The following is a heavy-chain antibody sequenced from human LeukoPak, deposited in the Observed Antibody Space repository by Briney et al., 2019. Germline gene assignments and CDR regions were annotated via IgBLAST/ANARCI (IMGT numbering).Heavy chain of an antibody. V-gene: IGHV4-59*02. CDR3: VIGVGWQPDY. CDR1: GDSVTGYF. Sequence: KTSETLSLTCTVFGDSVTGYFLNWVRQPPGKGLEWIGHIYKIGTINYNPSLKSRLTISADTSKNQFSLQLRSVTAADTAVYYCVIGVGWQPDYWGQGALVTVSS. D-gene: IGHD2-15*01. J-gene: IGHJ4*02. CDR2: IYKIGTI.